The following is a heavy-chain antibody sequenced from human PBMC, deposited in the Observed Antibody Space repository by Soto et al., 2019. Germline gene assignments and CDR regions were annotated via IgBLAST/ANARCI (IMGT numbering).Heavy chain of an antibody. CDR2: ISTDGGSK. CDR3: ARVHSSSYHYFDY. V-gene: IGHV3-64*01. Sequence: PGGSLILSCAASGFPFSDYAMHWVRQAPGKGLECVSAISTDGGSKSYPNSVRGRFTVSRDNSKNTLYLQMSSLRAEDTAVYYCARVHSSSYHYFDYWGQGTLVTVSS. CDR1: GFPFSDYA. D-gene: IGHD6-13*01. J-gene: IGHJ4*02.